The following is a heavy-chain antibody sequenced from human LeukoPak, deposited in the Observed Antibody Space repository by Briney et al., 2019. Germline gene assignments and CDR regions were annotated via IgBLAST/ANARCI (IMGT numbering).Heavy chain of an antibody. CDR3: ARVSDWYYFDY. CDR2: IYYSGST. V-gene: IGHV4-39*01. CDR1: GGYISSSSYY. D-gene: IGHD3/OR15-3a*01. J-gene: IGHJ4*02. Sequence: PSETLSLTCTVSGGYISSSSYYWGWIRQPPGKGLEWIGSIYYSGSTYYNPSLKSRVTISVDTSKNQFSLKLSSVTAADTAVYYCARVSDWYYFDYWGQGTLVTVSS.